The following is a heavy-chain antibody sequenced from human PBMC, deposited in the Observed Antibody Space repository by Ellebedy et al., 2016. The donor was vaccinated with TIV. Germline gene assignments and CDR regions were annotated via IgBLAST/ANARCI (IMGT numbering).Heavy chain of an antibody. V-gene: IGHV4-38-2*01. J-gene: IGHJ3*02. CDR1: GYSISSGSY. CDR2: IYHSGST. D-gene: IGHD2/OR15-2a*01. CDR3: ATFRNLDGFDI. Sequence: SETLSLTCAVSGYSISSGSYWGWIRQPPGKGLEWIGSIYHSGSTYYNPSLKRRVTISMDTSRNQFSLRLTSVTAANTAVYYCATFRNLDGFDIWGQGKMVTVSS.